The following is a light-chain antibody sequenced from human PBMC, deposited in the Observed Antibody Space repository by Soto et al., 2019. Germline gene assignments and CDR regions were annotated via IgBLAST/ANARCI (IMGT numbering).Light chain of an antibody. V-gene: IGKV3-20*01. Sequence: EIVLTQSPGTLSLSPGERATLSCRASQSVSSSYLAWYQQKPGQAPKVLIYRASSRATGIPDRFSGSGSGTEFTLTIGSLQSEDFAVYYCQQYNNWPPWTFGQGTKVDIK. CDR1: QSVSSSY. CDR3: QQYNNWPPWT. J-gene: IGKJ1*01. CDR2: RAS.